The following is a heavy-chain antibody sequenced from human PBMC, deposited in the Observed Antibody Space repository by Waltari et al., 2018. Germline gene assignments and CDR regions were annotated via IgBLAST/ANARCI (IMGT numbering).Heavy chain of an antibody. V-gene: IGHV4-59*11. CDR3: ARDLGWSGYYYGMDV. Sequence: QVQLRESGPGLVKPSETLSLTCTVSGGSISSHYWSWIRQPPGKGLEWIGYIYYSGSTNYNPSLKSRVTISVDTSKNQFSLKLSSVTAADTAVYYCARDLGWSGYYYGMDVWGQGTTVTVSS. CDR2: IYYSGST. J-gene: IGHJ6*02. D-gene: IGHD6-19*01. CDR1: GGSISSHY.